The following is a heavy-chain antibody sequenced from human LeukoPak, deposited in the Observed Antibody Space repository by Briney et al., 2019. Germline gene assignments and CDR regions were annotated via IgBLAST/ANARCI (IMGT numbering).Heavy chain of an antibody. Sequence: GGSLRLSCAASGFTFSSYSMNWVRQAPGKGLEWVSSISSSSSYIYYADSVKGRFTISRDNAKNSLYLQMNSLRAEDTAVYYCASFSLFGRFGESRDYWGQGTLVTVSS. CDR2: ISSSSSYI. CDR3: ASFSLFGRFGESRDY. J-gene: IGHJ4*02. D-gene: IGHD3-10*01. CDR1: GFTFSSYS. V-gene: IGHV3-21*01.